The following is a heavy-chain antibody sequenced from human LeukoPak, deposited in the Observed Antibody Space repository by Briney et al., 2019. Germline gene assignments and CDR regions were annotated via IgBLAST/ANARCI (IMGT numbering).Heavy chain of an antibody. CDR1: GFTFSTYA. D-gene: IGHD1-14*01. CDR3: AKERTSAGYFDY. Sequence: PGGSLRLSCAASGFTFSTYAMSWVRQAPGKGLEWVSAISGNGGTTYYADSVKGRLTISRDNSKNTLYLQVNSLRAEDTAVYYCAKERTSAGYFDYWGQGILVTVSS. V-gene: IGHV3-23*01. J-gene: IGHJ4*02. CDR2: ISGNGGTT.